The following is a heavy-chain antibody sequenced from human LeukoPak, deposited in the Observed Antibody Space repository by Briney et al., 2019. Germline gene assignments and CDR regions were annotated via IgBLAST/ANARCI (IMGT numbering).Heavy chain of an antibody. V-gene: IGHV4-61*02. CDR1: GGSISSSSYY. D-gene: IGHD3-10*01. CDR3: ARGPNMVRGVIIDY. Sequence: PSETLSLTCTVSGGSISSSSYYWSWIRQPAGKGLEWIGRIYTSGSTNYNPSLKSRVTMSVDTSKNQFSLKLSSVTAADTAVYYCARGPNMVRGVIIDYWGQGTLVTVSS. CDR2: IYTSGST. J-gene: IGHJ4*02.